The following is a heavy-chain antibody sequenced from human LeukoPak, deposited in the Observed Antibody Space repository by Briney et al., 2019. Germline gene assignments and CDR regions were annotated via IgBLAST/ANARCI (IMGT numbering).Heavy chain of an antibody. D-gene: IGHD3-10*01. CDR2: ISSSSSTI. J-gene: IGHJ4*02. Sequence: GGSLRLSCAASGFTFSSYSMNWVRQAPGKGLEWVSYISSSSSTIYYADSVKGRFTISRDNAKNSLYPQMNSLRDEDTAVYYCARDPAGDYFDYWGQGTLVTVSS. V-gene: IGHV3-48*02. CDR1: GFTFSSYS. CDR3: ARDPAGDYFDY.